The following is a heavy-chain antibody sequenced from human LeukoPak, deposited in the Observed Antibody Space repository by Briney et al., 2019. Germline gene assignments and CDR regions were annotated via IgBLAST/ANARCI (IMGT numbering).Heavy chain of an antibody. CDR2: IKQDGSEK. V-gene: IGHV3-7*01. CDR3: ARGLDCRSTSCYLDN. D-gene: IGHD2-2*01. J-gene: IGHJ4*02. Sequence: GGSLRLSCAASGFTFTKYWMSWVRQAPGKGLEWVANIKQDGSEKFYVDSVKGRFTISRDNAKNSLDLQINSLGAEDTAVYYCARGLDCRSTSCYLDNWGQGTLVTVSS. CDR1: GFTFTKYW.